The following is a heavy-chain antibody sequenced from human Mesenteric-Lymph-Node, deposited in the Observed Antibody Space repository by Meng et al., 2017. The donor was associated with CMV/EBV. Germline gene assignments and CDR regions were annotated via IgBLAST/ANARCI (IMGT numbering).Heavy chain of an antibody. D-gene: IGHD6-19*01. V-gene: IGHV4-30-4*01. CDR2: IYNNGHT. CDR3: VRDFRHWLGKDVFDI. J-gene: IGHJ3*02. Sequence: ADYFWSWIRQPPGKGLEWIGYIYNNGHTEGAYYSPSLKSRVAISVDTSKNQFSLKLDSVTAADTAVYYCVRDFRHWLGKDVFDIWGQGTLVTVSS. CDR1: ADYF.